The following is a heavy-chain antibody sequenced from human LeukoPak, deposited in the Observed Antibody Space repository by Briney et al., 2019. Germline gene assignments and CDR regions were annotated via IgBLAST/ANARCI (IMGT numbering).Heavy chain of an antibody. D-gene: IGHD6-19*01. CDR3: ARGTHIAVAGGYYFDY. CDR1: GGSFSGYF. CDR2: IHHSGST. V-gene: IGHV4-34*01. Sequence: SETLSLTCAVYGGSFSGYFWNWIRQPPGKGLEWIGDIHHSGSTSHNPSLKSRVTISVVTSQNQFSLRLTSVTAADTAVYYCARGTHIAVAGGYYFDYWGQGTLVTVSS. J-gene: IGHJ4*02.